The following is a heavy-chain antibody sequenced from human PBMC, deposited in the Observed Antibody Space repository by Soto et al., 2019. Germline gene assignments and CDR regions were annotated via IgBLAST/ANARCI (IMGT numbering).Heavy chain of an antibody. D-gene: IGHD3-3*01. V-gene: IGHV3-7*05. Sequence: GGSLRLSCAASGFTYSRYWMTWVRQAPGKGLEWVANINEDGRERHYVDSVKGRFTISRDNAKNSVFLEMNSLRVDDTAMYYCARGRFFTGMDGWGQGTTVTVSS. J-gene: IGHJ6*02. CDR1: GFTYSRYW. CDR3: ARGRFFTGMDG. CDR2: INEDGRER.